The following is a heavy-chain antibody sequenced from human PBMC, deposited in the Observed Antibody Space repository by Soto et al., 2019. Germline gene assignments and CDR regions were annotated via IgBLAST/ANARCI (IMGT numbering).Heavy chain of an antibody. Sequence: GGSLRLSCAASGFTFSSYDMHWVRQATGKGLEWVSAIGTAGDTYYPGSVKGRFTISRENAKNSLYLQMNSLRAEDTAVYYCARGGLIAVAGTYYYGMDVWGQGTTVTVSS. J-gene: IGHJ6*02. CDR1: GFTFSSYD. V-gene: IGHV3-13*01. D-gene: IGHD6-19*01. CDR2: IGTAGDT. CDR3: ARGGLIAVAGTYYYGMDV.